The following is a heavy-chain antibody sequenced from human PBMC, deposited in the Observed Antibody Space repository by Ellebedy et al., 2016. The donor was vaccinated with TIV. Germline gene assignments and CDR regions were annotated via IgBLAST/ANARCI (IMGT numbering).Heavy chain of an antibody. V-gene: IGHV4-39*07. CDR3: ARGCSDSCYGGGYSWFDP. J-gene: IGHJ5*02. CDR2: ITYSGRT. D-gene: IGHD2-2*01. CDR1: GDSLSSSSYS. Sequence: MPSETLSLTCTVFGDSLSSSSYSWGWIRQHPGEGLEWIVGITYSGRTHYNPSLKSRVTLSVDMSKNQFSLTVPSVTAADTAVYYCARGCSDSCYGGGYSWFDPWGPGMVVTVSS.